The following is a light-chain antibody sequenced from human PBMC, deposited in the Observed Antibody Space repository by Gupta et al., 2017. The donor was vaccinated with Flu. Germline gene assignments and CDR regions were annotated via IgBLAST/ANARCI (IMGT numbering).Light chain of an antibody. CDR3: QKYGSSPIT. CDR2: GAS. CDR1: QSVGSSY. V-gene: IGKV3-20*01. Sequence: EIVLTQSPGTLSLSPGERATLSCRASQSVGSSYLAWYQQKGGQAPRLVIYGASNRATGIPDRFSGGGSGTDFTLTISRLESEDFAVYYCQKYGSSPITFGQGTRPDIK. J-gene: IGKJ5*01.